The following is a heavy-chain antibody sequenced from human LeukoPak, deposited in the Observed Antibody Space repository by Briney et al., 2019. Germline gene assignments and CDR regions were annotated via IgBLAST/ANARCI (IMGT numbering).Heavy chain of an antibody. J-gene: IGHJ2*01. CDR3: ASYIAARAYWYFDL. Sequence: SETLSLTCAVYGGSFSGYYWSWIRQPPGKGLEWIGEINHSGSTNYNPSLKSRVTIPVDTSKNQFSLKLSSVTAADTAVYYCASYIAARAYWYFDLWGRGTLVTVSS. D-gene: IGHD6-6*01. CDR1: GGSFSGYY. CDR2: INHSGST. V-gene: IGHV4-34*01.